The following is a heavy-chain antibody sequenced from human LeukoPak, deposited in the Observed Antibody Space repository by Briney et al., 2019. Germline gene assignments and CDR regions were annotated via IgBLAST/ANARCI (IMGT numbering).Heavy chain of an antibody. CDR3: ARDLKAYSGMDV. J-gene: IGHJ6*02. CDR2: ISSSSYI. V-gene: IGHV3-21*01. Sequence: GGSLRLSWAASGFTFSSYSMNWVRQAPGKGLEWVSSISSSSYIYYADSVKGRFTISRDNAKNSLYLQMNSLRAEDTAVYYCARDLKAYSGMDVWGQGTTVTVSS. CDR1: GFTFSSYS.